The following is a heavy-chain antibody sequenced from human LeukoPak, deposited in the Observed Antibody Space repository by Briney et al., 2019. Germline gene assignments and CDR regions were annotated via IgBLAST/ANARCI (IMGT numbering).Heavy chain of an antibody. CDR3: ESGWHSAFDI. CDR2: IKQDGSET. V-gene: IGHV3-7*05. CDR1: GFTFSDSW. J-gene: IGHJ3*02. Sequence: GGSLRLSCAASGFTFSDSWMNWVRQAPGKGLEWVANIKQDGSETSYVDSVKGRFTISRDNAKDSLFLQMNSLRAEDTAVYFCESGWHSAFDIWGQGTMVSVSS. D-gene: IGHD2-15*01.